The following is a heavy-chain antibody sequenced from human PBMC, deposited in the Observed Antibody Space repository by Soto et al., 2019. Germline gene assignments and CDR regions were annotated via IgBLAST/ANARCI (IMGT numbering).Heavy chain of an antibody. CDR1: GGTFSSYA. J-gene: IGHJ2*01. V-gene: IGHV1-69*01. Sequence: QVQLVQSGAEVKKPGSSVQVSCKASGGTFSSYAISWVRQAPGQGLEWMGGIIPIFGTANYAQKFQGRVTITADESTSTAYMERSSLRSEDTAVYYCATPPRGSSGYYYDWYFDLWGRGTLVTVSS. CDR3: ATPPRGSSGYYYDWYFDL. D-gene: IGHD3-22*01. CDR2: IIPIFGTA.